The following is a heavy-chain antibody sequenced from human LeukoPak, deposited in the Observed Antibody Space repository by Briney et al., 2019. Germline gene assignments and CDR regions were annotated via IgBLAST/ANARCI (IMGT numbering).Heavy chain of an antibody. Sequence: GGSLRLSCAASGFPFSSYVMHWARQAPDKGLEWVAVIWSDGNTKYYADSVKGRFTISRDNSKDTLYLQMNSLKAEDTAVYYCAKSGIRISWYELDSWGQGTLVTVSS. CDR1: GFPFSSYV. CDR2: IWSDGNTK. J-gene: IGHJ4*02. V-gene: IGHV3-33*06. D-gene: IGHD6-13*01. CDR3: AKSGIRISWYELDS.